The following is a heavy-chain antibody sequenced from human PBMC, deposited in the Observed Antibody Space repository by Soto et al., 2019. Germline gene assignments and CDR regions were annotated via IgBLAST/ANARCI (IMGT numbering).Heavy chain of an antibody. Sequence: QVQLVQSGAEVKKPGASVKVSCKASGYTFTSYYMHWVRLAPGQGLEWMGIINPDGGGTSYAQQFQGRVIMTRDTSTSTGYMEMSSLRSEDTAVYYCAVGGNYLSMDVWGQGPTVTVSS. V-gene: IGHV1-46*01. CDR2: INPDGGGT. D-gene: IGHD4-4*01. J-gene: IGHJ6*02. CDR1: GYTFTSYY. CDR3: AVGGNYLSMDV.